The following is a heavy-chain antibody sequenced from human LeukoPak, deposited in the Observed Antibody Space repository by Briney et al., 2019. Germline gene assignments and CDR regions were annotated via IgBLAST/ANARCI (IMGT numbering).Heavy chain of an antibody. D-gene: IGHD6-19*01. CDR3: ARISSGWFYYFDY. J-gene: IGHJ4*02. CDR2: IYSSGST. CDR1: GGSISSGSYY. V-gene: IGHV4-61*02. Sequence: SETLSLTCTVSGGSISSGSYYWSWIRQPAGKGLEWIGRIYSSGSTNYNPSLKSRVTISVDTSKNQFSLKLSSVTAADTAVYYCARISSGWFYYFDYWGQGTLVTVSS.